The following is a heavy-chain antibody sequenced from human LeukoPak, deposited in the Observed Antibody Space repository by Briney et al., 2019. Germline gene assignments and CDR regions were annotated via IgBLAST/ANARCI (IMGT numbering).Heavy chain of an antibody. Sequence: SETLSLTCTVSGGSISSYYWSWIRQPAGKGLERIGRIYTSGSTNYNPSLKSRVTMSVDTSKNQFSLKLSSVTAADTAVYYCARVSGSYSKGAFDIWGQGTMVTVSS. CDR2: IYTSGST. D-gene: IGHD1-26*01. CDR3: ARVSGSYSKGAFDI. J-gene: IGHJ3*02. V-gene: IGHV4-4*07. CDR1: GGSISSYY.